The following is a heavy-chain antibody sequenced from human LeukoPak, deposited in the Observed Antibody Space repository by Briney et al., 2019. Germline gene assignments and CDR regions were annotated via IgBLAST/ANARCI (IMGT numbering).Heavy chain of an antibody. J-gene: IGHJ4*02. CDR1: AYTFTGYY. V-gene: IGHV1-2*02. D-gene: IGHD1-26*01. Sequence: ASVKVSCKASAYTFTGYYMHWVRQAPGQGLEWMGWINPNSGDTNYAQNFQGRVTMTRDTSISTAYMELSRLRSDDTAVYYCARGRAVGATYNFDYWGQGTLVTVSS. CDR2: INPNSGDT. CDR3: ARGRAVGATYNFDY.